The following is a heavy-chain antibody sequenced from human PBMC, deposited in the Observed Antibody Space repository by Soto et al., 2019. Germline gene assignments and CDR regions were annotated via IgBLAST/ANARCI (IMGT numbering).Heavy chain of an antibody. CDR1: GYDFTAYD. D-gene: IGHD6-13*01. J-gene: IGHJ6*02. CDR3: GRGPSPRAPAGGTPYYYAMDV. CDR2: MNPINGAT. V-gene: IGHV1-8*02. Sequence: CKTSGYDFTAYDINWVRQASGQGLEWMGWMNPINGATGSARRFQGRVSMTRNTATGTAYLELTSLRSDDTGVYYCGRGPSPRAPAGGTPYYYAMDVWGQGTTVTV.